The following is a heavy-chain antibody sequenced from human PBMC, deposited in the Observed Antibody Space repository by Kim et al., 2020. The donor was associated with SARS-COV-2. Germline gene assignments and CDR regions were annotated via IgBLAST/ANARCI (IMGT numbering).Heavy chain of an antibody. V-gene: IGHV1-69*01. CDR3: ASLPTDYYDSSDRSFDI. Sequence: FQGRVTITADESTSTAYMELSSLRSEDTAVYYCASLPTDYYDSSDRSFDIWGQGTMVTVSS. J-gene: IGHJ3*02. D-gene: IGHD3-22*01.